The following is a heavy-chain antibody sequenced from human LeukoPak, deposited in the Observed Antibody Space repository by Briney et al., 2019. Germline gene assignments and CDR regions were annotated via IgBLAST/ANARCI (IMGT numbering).Heavy chain of an antibody. V-gene: IGHV3-15*01. CDR1: GFTFSGSA. D-gene: IGHD6-13*01. CDR3: TTDPGSSWYY. J-gene: IGHJ4*02. CDR2: IKSKTDGGTT. Sequence: PGGSLKLSCAASGFTFSGSAMHWVRQASGKGLEWVGRIKSKTDGGTTDYAAPVKGRFTISRDDSKNTLYLQMNSLKTEDTAVYYCTTDPGSSWYYWGQGTLVTVSS.